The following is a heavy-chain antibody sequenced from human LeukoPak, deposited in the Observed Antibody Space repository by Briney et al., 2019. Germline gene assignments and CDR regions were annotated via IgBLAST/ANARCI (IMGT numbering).Heavy chain of an antibody. CDR2: IIPIFGTA. D-gene: IGHD1-26*01. V-gene: IGHV1-69*06. J-gene: IGHJ5*02. CDR1: GGTFSSYG. Sequence: SVKVSCKASGGTFSSYGISWVRQAPGQGLEWMGGIIPIFGTANYAQKFQGRVTITADKSTSTAYMELSSLRSEDTAVYYCARGGDYYIHNNWFDPWGQGTLVTVSS. CDR3: ARGGDYYIHNNWFDP.